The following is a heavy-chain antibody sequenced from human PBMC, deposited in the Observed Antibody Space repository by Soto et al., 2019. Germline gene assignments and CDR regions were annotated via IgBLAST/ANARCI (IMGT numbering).Heavy chain of an antibody. CDR3: AKPDYVPDY. Sequence: PGGSLRLSCAASGFTIGDFWMSWVRQAPGKGLEWVAVISYDGSNKYYADSVKGRFTISRDNSKNTLYLQMNSLRAEDTAVYYCAKPDYVPDYWGQGTLVTVSS. CDR2: ISYDGSNK. D-gene: IGHD4-17*01. V-gene: IGHV3-30*18. CDR1: GFTIGDFW. J-gene: IGHJ4*02.